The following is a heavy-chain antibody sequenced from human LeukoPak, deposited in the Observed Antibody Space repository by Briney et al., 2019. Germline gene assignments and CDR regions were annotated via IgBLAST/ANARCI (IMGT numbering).Heavy chain of an antibody. Sequence: SETLSLTCTVSGGSISSDNYYWGWIRQPPGKGLEFIGSIYYSGSTYYNPSLESRVTISVDTSKNQFSLKLASVTAADTAIYYCAKGAGGFSYYNWFDPWGQGTLVTVSS. D-gene: IGHD5-18*01. CDR1: GGSISSDNYY. CDR2: IYYSGST. V-gene: IGHV4-39*07. CDR3: AKGAGGFSYYNWFDP. J-gene: IGHJ5*02.